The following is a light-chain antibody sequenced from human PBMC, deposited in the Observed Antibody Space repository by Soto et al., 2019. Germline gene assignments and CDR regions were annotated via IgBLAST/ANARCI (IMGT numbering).Light chain of an antibody. CDR2: GAS. CDR3: QQYNNWPWT. CDR1: QSVSSD. J-gene: IGKJ1*01. Sequence: EIVMTQSPATLSVSPGERATLSCRASQSVSSDLAWYQQKPGQAPRLLMHGASTRATGIPARFSGSGSGTEFTLTISGLQSEDFAVYYCQQYNNWPWTFGQGTKVDIK. V-gene: IGKV3-15*01.